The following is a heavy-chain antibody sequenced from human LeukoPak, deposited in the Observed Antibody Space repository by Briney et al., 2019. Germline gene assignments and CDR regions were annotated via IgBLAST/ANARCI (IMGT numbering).Heavy chain of an antibody. D-gene: IGHD1-26*01. J-gene: IGHJ5*01. CDR3: ARGLGRIVGDWFDS. CDR1: GVSFGNYY. V-gene: IGHV4-34*01. CDR2: INHSGNT. Sequence: SETLSLTCAVSGVSFGNYYWSWLRQTPEKGLEWIGEINHSGNTNYNPSLKSRVTISVDTSKNQFSLKLRSVTAADTAVYYCARGLGRIVGDWFDSWGQGTRVTVSS.